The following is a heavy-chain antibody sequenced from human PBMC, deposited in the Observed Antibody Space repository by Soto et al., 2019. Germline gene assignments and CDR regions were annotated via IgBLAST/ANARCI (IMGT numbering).Heavy chain of an antibody. J-gene: IGHJ6*03. CDR1: GGTFSSYT. Sequence: QVQLVQSGAEVKKPGSSVKVSCKASGGTFSSYTISWVRQAPGQGLEWMGRIIPILGIANYAQKFQGRVTITADKSTSTAYMELSSLRSEDTAVYYCARERGGYSNYYYCYYMDVWGKGTTVTVSS. V-gene: IGHV1-69*08. D-gene: IGHD4-4*01. CDR2: IIPILGIA. CDR3: ARERGGYSNYYYCYYMDV.